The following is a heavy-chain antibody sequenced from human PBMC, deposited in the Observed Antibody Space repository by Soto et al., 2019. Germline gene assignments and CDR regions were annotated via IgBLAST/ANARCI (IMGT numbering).Heavy chain of an antibody. Sequence: GGSLRLSCAASGFTFSNYGMTWVRQAPGKGLEWVSSINDSGDTYYGDSVKGRFTISRDNSKNTLYLQMNSLSAEDTAVYYCGKRVAYSSSSAYFDYWAQGTLVTVSS. CDR1: GFTFSNYG. CDR3: GKRVAYSSSSAYFDY. D-gene: IGHD6-6*01. J-gene: IGHJ4*02. V-gene: IGHV3-23*01. CDR2: INDSGDT.